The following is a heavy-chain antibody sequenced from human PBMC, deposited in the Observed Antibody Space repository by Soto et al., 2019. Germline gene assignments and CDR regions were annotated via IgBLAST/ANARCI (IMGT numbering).Heavy chain of an antibody. Sequence: EVHLVESGGGLVQPGGSLRLSCAASGFTFSSYEMNWVRQAPGKGLEWVSYISSSGSSVYYADSVTGRFTVYRDNAKNSLYLQMNSLRVEDTAVYYCARPLERRVHGAFDIWGQGTVVTVSS. CDR1: GFTFSSYE. D-gene: IGHD1-1*01. J-gene: IGHJ3*02. CDR2: ISSSGSSV. V-gene: IGHV3-48*03. CDR3: ARPLERRVHGAFDI.